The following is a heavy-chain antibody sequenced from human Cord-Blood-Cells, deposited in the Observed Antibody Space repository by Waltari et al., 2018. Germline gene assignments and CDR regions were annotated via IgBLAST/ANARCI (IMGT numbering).Heavy chain of an antibody. CDR1: GFTFSSYA. J-gene: IGHJ3*02. CDR3: AKLGGLGATFLDAFDI. V-gene: IGHV3-23*04. CDR2: ISGSGGST. D-gene: IGHD1-26*01. Sequence: EVQLVESGGGLVQPGGSLRLSCAASGFTFSSYAMSWVRQAPGKGLEWVSAISGSGGSTYYADSGKGRFTISRDNSKNTLYLQMNSLGDEDTAVYYCAKLGGLGATFLDAFDIWGQGTMVTVSS.